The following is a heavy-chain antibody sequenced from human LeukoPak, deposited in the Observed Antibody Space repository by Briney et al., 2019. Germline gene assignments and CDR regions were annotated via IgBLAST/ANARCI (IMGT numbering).Heavy chain of an antibody. J-gene: IGHJ4*02. Sequence: GGSLRLSCAASGFTFSSYWMSWVRQAPGKGLEWVSTISGSGGSTYYADSVKGRFTISRDNSKNTLYLQMNSLRAEDTAVYYCAKVSTVVVVAAILNSFDYWGQGTLVTVSS. CDR1: GFTFSSYW. V-gene: IGHV3-23*01. CDR2: ISGSGGST. D-gene: IGHD2-15*01. CDR3: AKVSTVVVVAAILNSFDY.